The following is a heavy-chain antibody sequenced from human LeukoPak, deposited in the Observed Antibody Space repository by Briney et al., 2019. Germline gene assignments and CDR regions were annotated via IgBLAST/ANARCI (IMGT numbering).Heavy chain of an antibody. V-gene: IGHV3-74*01. CDR2: INSDGSST. J-gene: IGHJ5*02. CDR1: GFTFSSYW. D-gene: IGHD3-3*01. CDR3: ARYRITIFGPPGWFDP. Sequence: GGSLRLSCAASGFTFSSYWMHWVRQAPGKGLVWVSRINSDGSSTSYADSVKGRFTISRDNAKNTLYLQMNSLRAEDTAVYYGARYRITIFGPPGWFDPWGQGTLVTVSS.